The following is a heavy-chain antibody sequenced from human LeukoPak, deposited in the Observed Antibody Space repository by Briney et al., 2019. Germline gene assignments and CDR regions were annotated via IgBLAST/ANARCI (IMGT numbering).Heavy chain of an antibody. CDR2: ISAYNGNT. D-gene: IGHD3-22*01. CDR3: AREGSSGYYFDY. CDR1: GYTFSSYG. Sequence: ASVKVSCKASGYTFSSYGITWVRQAPGQGLEWMGWISAYNGNTNYAQKLQGRVTMTTDTSTSTAYMELRSLRSDDTAVYYCAREGSSGYYFDYWGQGTLVTVSS. J-gene: IGHJ4*02. V-gene: IGHV1-18*01.